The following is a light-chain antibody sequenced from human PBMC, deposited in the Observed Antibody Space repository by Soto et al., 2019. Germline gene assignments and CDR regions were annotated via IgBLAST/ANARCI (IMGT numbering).Light chain of an antibody. V-gene: IGKV1-27*01. CDR3: QKYSSVPLT. Sequence: DIQMTQSPSPVSASVGDRVTITCRASQGISNFLAWYQQKPGKVPKLLIYSTSTLQSGVPSRFTGSGSGTDFTLTISSLQSEDVATYYCQKYSSVPLTFGGGTKVEIK. CDR2: STS. J-gene: IGKJ4*01. CDR1: QGISNF.